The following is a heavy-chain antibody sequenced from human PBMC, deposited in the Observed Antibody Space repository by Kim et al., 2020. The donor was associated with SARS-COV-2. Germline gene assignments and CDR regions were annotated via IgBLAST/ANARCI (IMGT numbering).Heavy chain of an antibody. V-gene: IGHV4-39*01. CDR3: ARRISDSSGYYYIDY. D-gene: IGHD3-22*01. J-gene: IGHJ4*02. Sequence: PSLQSRVTISIDTSKNQFSLRLSSVTAADTAVYYCARRISDSSGYYYIDYWGRGTLVTVSS.